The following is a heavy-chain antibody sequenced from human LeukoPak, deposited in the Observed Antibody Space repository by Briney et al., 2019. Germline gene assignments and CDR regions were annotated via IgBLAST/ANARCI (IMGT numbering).Heavy chain of an antibody. D-gene: IGHD7-27*01. J-gene: IGHJ5*02. Sequence: SETLSLTCTVSGGSISSSSYYWGWIRQPPGKGLEWIGSMYYSGSTYYNPSLKSRVTISVDTSKNQFSLKLSSVTAADTAVYYCARGTGDWFDPWGQGTLVTVSS. CDR3: ARGTGDWFDP. CDR2: MYYSGST. V-gene: IGHV4-39*01. CDR1: GGSISSSSYY.